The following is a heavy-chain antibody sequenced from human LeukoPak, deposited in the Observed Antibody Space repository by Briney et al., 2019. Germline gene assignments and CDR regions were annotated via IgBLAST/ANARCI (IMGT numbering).Heavy chain of an antibody. D-gene: IGHD3-22*01. V-gene: IGHV4-39*07. CDR2: INHSGST. Sequence: SETLSLTCTVSGGSITSNSYYWGWIRQPPGKGLEWIGEINHSGSTNYNPSLKSRVTISVDTSKNQFSLKLSSVTAADTAVYYCARGGYFDYWGQGTLVTVSS. CDR3: ARGGYFDY. CDR1: GGSITSNSYY. J-gene: IGHJ4*02.